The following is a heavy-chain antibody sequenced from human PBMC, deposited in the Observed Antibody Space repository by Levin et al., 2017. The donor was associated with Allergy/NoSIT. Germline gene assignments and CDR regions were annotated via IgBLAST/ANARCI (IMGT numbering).Heavy chain of an antibody. CDR2: INHSGST. CDR1: GGSFSGYY. Sequence: SETLSLTCAVYGGSFSGYYWSWIRQPPGKGLEWIGEINHSGSTNYNPSLKSRVTISVDTSKNQFSLKLSSVTAADTAVYYCVQANPYYYYYMDVWGKGTTVTVSS. D-gene: IGHD1-14*01. J-gene: IGHJ6*03. CDR3: VQANPYYYYYMDV. V-gene: IGHV4-34*01.